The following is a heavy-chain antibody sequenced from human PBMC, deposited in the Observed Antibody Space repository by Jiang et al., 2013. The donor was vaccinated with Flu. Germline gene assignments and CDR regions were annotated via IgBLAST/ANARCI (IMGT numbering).Heavy chain of an antibody. CDR3: ARSRRISGTWFYFGM. D-gene: IGHD2-15*01. CDR1: GGSLSDYY. J-gene: IGHJ6*01. V-gene: IGHV4-34*01. CDR2: ISPTGTT. Sequence: ELLKPSETLSLTCTVSGGSLSDYYLTWIRQTPGKGLEWIGEISPTGTTNYNPSLKTRVAISGDTFKKLFSLRVSYMTAADTGVYYCARSRRISGTWFYFGM.